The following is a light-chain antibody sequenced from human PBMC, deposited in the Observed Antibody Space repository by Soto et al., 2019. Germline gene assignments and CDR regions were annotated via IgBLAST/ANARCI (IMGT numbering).Light chain of an antibody. CDR2: EAR. CDR1: RSDVGGYNY. CDR3: SSYTSSRIPV. V-gene: IGLV2-14*01. J-gene: IGLJ2*01. Sequence: QSAPTQPASVSGSPGQSITISCTGTRSDVGGYNYVSWYQQHPGNAPKLMIYEARNRPSGVSTRFSGFKSGNTASLTISGLQAEDEDDYYCSSYTSSRIPVFGGGTKLTVL.